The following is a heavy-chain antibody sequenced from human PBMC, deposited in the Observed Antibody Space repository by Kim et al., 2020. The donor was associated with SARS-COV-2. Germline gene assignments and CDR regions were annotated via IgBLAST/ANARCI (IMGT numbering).Heavy chain of an antibody. Sequence: SETLSLTCAVYGGSFSGYYWSWIRQPPGKGLEWIGEINHSGSTNYNPSLKSRVTISVDTSKNQFSLKLSSVTAADTAVYYCARVMKWLPRGSFDYWGQGT. CDR3: ARVMKWLPRGSFDY. J-gene: IGHJ4*02. CDR1: GGSFSGYY. D-gene: IGHD6-19*01. V-gene: IGHV4-34*01. CDR2: INHSGST.